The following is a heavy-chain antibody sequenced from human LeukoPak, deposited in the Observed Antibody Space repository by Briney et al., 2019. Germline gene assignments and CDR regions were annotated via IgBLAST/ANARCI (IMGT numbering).Heavy chain of an antibody. CDR3: ARRPDTGAAADYTLDI. J-gene: IGHJ4*02. Sequence: GESLKISCRGSGYSFNSYWIAWVRQMPGKGLEWMGFIFPGDSDTRYTPSFQGHVSCSVDKSMKTAYLQWSSLKSSDRAMYYCARRPDTGAAADYTLDIWGQGTLVTVSS. V-gene: IGHV5-51*01. CDR1: GYSFNSYW. CDR2: IFPGDSDT. D-gene: IGHD6-13*01.